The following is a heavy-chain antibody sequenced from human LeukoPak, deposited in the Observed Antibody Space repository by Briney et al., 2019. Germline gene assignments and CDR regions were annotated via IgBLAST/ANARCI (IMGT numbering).Heavy chain of an antibody. CDR1: GFTFSDYY. V-gene: IGHV3-11*01. D-gene: IGHD2-8*01. Sequence: GGSLRLSCAASGFTFSDYYMSWIRQAPGKGLEWVSYISSSGSTIYYADSVKGRFTISRDNAKNPLYLQMNSLRAEDTAVYYCTTAVAMVWGQRYFDYWGQGTLVTVSS. CDR3: TTAVAMVWGQRYFDY. J-gene: IGHJ4*02. CDR2: ISSSGSTI.